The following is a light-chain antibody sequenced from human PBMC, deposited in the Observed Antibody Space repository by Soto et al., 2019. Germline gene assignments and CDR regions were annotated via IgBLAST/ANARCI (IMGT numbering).Light chain of an antibody. CDR2: LGS. CDR3: MQALQTPFT. J-gene: IGKJ3*01. Sequence: DIVMTQSPLSLPVTPGEPASISCRSSQSLLHSNGYNYLDWYLQKPGQSPQLLIYLGSNRASGVPYRSSGSAPGTDFTLKISRVEAEDVGVYYCMQALQTPFTFGPGTKVDIQ. CDR1: QSLLHSNGYNY. V-gene: IGKV2-28*01.